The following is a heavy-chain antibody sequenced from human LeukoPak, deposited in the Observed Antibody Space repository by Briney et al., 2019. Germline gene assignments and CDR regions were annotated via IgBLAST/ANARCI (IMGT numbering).Heavy chain of an antibody. CDR3: ARVRPVAGTDY. J-gene: IGHJ4*02. Sequence: PSQTLSLTCNVSGGSISSGDYYWSWIRQPPGKGLEWIGYIYYSGSTYYNPSLKSRVTISEDTSKNQFSLKLSSVTAADTAVYYCARVRPVAGTDYWGQGTLVTVSS. D-gene: IGHD6-19*01. CDR1: GGSISSGDYY. V-gene: IGHV4-30-4*08. CDR2: IYYSGST.